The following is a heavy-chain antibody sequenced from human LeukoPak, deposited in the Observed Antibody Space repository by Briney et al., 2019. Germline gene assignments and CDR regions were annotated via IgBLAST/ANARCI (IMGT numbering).Heavy chain of an antibody. CDR2: ISYDGSNK. Sequence: GRSLRLSCAASGFTFSSYAMHWVRQAPGKGLEWVAVISYDGSNKYYADSVKGRFTISRDNAKNSLYLQMNSLRAEDTAVYYCASKPKFGYWGQGTLVTVSS. V-gene: IGHV3-30-3*01. CDR1: GFTFSSYA. D-gene: IGHD3-10*01. CDR3: ASKPKFGY. J-gene: IGHJ4*02.